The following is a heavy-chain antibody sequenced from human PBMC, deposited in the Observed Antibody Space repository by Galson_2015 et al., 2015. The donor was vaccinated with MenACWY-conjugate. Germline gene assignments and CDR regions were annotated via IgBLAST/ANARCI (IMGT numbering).Heavy chain of an antibody. V-gene: IGHV3-23*01. J-gene: IGHJ4*02. CDR2: ISGGGDIT. CDR1: GFPFSSYT. Sequence: SLRLSCAASGFPFSSYTMTWLRQAPGKGLEWVSAISGGGDITHYADSVKGRFTISRDNSKNTVYLQMNSLRAEDTSIYYCAKAYTDFFPDYWGQGTLVTVSS. CDR3: AKAYTDFFPDY. D-gene: IGHD2/OR15-2a*01.